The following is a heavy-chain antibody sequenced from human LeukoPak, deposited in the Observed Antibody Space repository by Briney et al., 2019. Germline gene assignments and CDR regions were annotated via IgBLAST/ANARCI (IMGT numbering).Heavy chain of an antibody. CDR1: GFTFSSYN. D-gene: IGHD3-10*01. J-gene: IGHJ4*02. Sequence: PGGSLRLSCAASGFTFSSYNMNWVRQAPGKGLECVSYITSGGSTIYYADSVKGRFTISRDNAKNSLYLQMNSLRDEDTAVYYCALHYGSQTKIDCWGQGTLVTVSS. V-gene: IGHV3-48*02. CDR2: ITSGGSTI. CDR3: ALHYGSQTKIDC.